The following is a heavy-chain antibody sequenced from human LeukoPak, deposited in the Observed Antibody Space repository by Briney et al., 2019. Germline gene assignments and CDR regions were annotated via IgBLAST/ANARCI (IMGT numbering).Heavy chain of an antibody. D-gene: IGHD4-17*01. V-gene: IGHV4-59*02. J-gene: IGHJ4*01. CDR2: IFYSGST. CDR1: TGSVSSYY. Sequence: SETLSLTCTVSTGSVSSYYWNWIRQPPGKGLEWIGYIFYSGSTNYNPSLKSRVTISVDTSKNQFSLMVNSVTAADTAVYYCARSYGDHKYFFDYWGHGTLVTVSS. CDR3: ARSYGDHKYFFDY.